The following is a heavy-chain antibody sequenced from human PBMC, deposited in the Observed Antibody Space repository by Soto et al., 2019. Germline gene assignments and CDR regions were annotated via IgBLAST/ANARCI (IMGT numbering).Heavy chain of an antibody. CDR1: GYIFTGYY. D-gene: IGHD6-13*01. CDR2: INPNSGVT. J-gene: IGHJ4*02. Sequence: ASVKVSCKASGYIFTGYYMHWVRQTPGQGLEWMGWINPNSGVTKYAQKFQGRVIMARDTSMNTAYMELSGLRSDVTAVYYCARDQQQLDYLTYWGQGTLVTVSS. CDR3: ARDQQQLDYLTY. V-gene: IGHV1-2*02.